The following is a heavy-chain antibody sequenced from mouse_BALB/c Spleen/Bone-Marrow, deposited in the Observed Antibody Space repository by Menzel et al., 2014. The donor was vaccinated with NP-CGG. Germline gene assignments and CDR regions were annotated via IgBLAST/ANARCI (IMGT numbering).Heavy chain of an antibody. CDR2: ISYDGSN. D-gene: IGHD2-4*01. Sequence: ESGPGLAKPSQSLSLTCSVTGYSITGGYFWNWIRQFPGNKLEWMGYISYDGSNNYNPSIKNRISIIRDTSRNQFFLKLNSETTADKSEYFCTRALMIVTGPMDYWGQGTSVTVSS. J-gene: IGHJ4*01. V-gene: IGHV3-6*02. CDR3: TRALMIVTGPMDY. CDR1: GYSITGGYF.